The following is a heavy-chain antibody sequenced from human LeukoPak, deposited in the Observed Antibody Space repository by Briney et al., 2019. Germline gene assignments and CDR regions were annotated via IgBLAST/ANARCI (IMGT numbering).Heavy chain of an antibody. CDR2: INPNSGGT. J-gene: IGHJ4*02. CDR1: GYTFTGYY. CDR3: ARGPQYSSDWYFHRVIDY. V-gene: IGHV1-2*02. Sequence: ASVKVSCKASGYTFTGYYMHWVRQAPGQGLEWMGWINPNSGGTNYAQKFQGRVTMTRDTSISTACMELSRLTSDDTAVFYCARGPQYSSDWYFHRVIDYWGQGTLVTVSS. D-gene: IGHD6-19*01.